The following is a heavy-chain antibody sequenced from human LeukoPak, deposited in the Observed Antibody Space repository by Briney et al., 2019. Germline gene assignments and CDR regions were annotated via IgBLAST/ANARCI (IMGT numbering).Heavy chain of an antibody. CDR2: IRGSGSGDNT. CDR1: GFTFSSYA. J-gene: IGHJ3*02. D-gene: IGHD3-22*01. CDR3: ARDYGETYYYDSSGYYHAAFDI. V-gene: IGHV3-23*01. Sequence: GGSLRLSCAASGFTFSSYAMNWVRQAPGKGLEWVSAIRGSGSGDNTSYAASVKGRFSISRDNSKNSLYLQMISLRAEDTAVYYCARDYGETYYYDSSGYYHAAFDIWGQGTMVTVSS.